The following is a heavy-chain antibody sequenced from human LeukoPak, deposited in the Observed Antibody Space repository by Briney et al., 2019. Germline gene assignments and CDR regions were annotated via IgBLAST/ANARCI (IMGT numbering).Heavy chain of an antibody. J-gene: IGHJ4*02. V-gene: IGHV1-69*05. Sequence: PVKVSFKASGGTFSGYAISWVRQVPGQGLEWMGGISPIFGTANYAQKFQGRVTITTHESTTTAYMELSSLRSEDTAVYYCARADKDGYNSYWGQGTLVTVSS. D-gene: IGHD5-24*01. CDR3: ARADKDGYNSY. CDR1: GGTFSGYA. CDR2: ISPIFGTA.